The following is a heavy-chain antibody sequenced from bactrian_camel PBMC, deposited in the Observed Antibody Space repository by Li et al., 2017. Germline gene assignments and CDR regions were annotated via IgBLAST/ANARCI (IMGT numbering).Heavy chain of an antibody. CDR2: IATGSGNT. Sequence: HVQLVESGGGSVQAGGSLRLSCAASGYTYNRNCMAWFRQAPGKEREGVARIATGSGNTYYADSVKGRFATTRDNAKNTVYLQLNTLKTEDTAMYYCVQIPVGGRGFPTLDSHFGYWGQGTQVTVS. CDR1: GYTYNRNC. D-gene: IGHD2*01. V-gene: IGHV3S1*01. J-gene: IGHJ6*01. CDR3: VQIPVGGRGFPTLDSHFGY.